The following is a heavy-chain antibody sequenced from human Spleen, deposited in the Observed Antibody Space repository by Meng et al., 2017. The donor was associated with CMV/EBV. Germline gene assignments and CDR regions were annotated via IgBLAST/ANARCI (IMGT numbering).Heavy chain of an antibody. Sequence: YTFPSYAMNWVRQAPGQGLEWMGWIHTNTGNPTYAQGFTGRFVFSLDTSVTTAYLQISSLKAEDTAIYYCATACYGGDCYWGSFSDYWGQGTLVTVSS. J-gene: IGHJ4*02. D-gene: IGHD2-21*02. CDR3: ATACYGGDCYWGSFSDY. CDR1: YTFPSYA. V-gene: IGHV7-4-1*02. CDR2: IHTNTGNP.